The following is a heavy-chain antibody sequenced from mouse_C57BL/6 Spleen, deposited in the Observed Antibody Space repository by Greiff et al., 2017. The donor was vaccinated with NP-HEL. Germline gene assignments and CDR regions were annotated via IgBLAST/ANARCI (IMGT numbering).Heavy chain of an antibody. Sequence: EVHLVESGGGLVKPGGSLKLSCAASGFTFSSYAMSWVRQTPEKRLEWVATISDGGSYTYYPDNVKGRFTISRDNAKNNLYLQMSHLKAEDTAMYYCAREIADYWGQGTSVTVSS. V-gene: IGHV5-4*01. CDR1: GFTFSSYA. J-gene: IGHJ4*01. CDR2: ISDGGSYT. CDR3: AREIADY.